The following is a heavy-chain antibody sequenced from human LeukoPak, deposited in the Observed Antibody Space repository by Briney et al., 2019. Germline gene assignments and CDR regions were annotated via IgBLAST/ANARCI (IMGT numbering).Heavy chain of an antibody. Sequence: PGGSLRLSCAASGFTFSSYEMNWVRQAPGKRLEWVSYISSSGSTIYYADSVKGRFTISRDNAKNSLYLQMNSLRAEDTAVYYCARGYTYGYSYYYYMDVWGKGTTVTVSS. CDR3: ARGYTYGYSYYYYMDV. V-gene: IGHV3-48*03. CDR1: GFTFSSYE. CDR2: ISSSGSTI. D-gene: IGHD5-18*01. J-gene: IGHJ6*03.